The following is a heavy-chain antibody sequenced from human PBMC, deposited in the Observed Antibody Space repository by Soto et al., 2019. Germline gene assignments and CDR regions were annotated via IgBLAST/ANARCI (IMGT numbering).Heavy chain of an antibody. D-gene: IGHD3-22*01. CDR3: ARDEYYYDSSGYGHFDY. CDR1: GYTFTSYG. J-gene: IGHJ4*02. CDR2: ISAYNGNT. Sequence: ASVKVSCKASGYTFTSYGISWVRQAPGQGLEWMRWISAYNGNTNYAQKLQGRVTMTTDTSTSTAYMELRSLRSDDTAVYYCARDEYYYDSSGYGHFDYWGQGTLVTVSS. V-gene: IGHV1-18*01.